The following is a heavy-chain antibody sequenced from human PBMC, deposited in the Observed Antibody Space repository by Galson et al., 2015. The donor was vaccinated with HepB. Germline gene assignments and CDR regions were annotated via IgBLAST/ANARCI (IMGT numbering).Heavy chain of an antibody. CDR3: ARWDPGRDWFDP. CDR1: GGTFSSYA. CDR2: IIPIFGTA. Sequence: SVKVSCKASGGTFSSYAISWVRQAPGQGLEWMGGIIPIFGTANYAQKFQGRVTITADESTSTAYMELSSLRSEDTAVYYCARWDPGRDWFDPWGQGTLVTVSS. V-gene: IGHV1-69*13. J-gene: IGHJ5*02. D-gene: IGHD1-26*01.